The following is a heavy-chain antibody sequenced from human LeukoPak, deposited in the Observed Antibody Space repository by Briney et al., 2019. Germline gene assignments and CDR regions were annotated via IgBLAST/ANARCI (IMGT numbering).Heavy chain of an antibody. D-gene: IGHD6-19*01. CDR3: AASYSSAFPEIDY. CDR2: ISYSGST. V-gene: IGHV4-61*01. J-gene: IGHJ4*02. Sequence: SETLSLTGTVSGGSVGRGTYYWSWIRQSPGKGLEWIGYISYSGSTKYNPSLKSRVTISVDASKNQFSLRLSSVAAADTAVYYCAASYSSAFPEIDYWGQGTLVTVSS. CDR1: GGSVGRGTYY.